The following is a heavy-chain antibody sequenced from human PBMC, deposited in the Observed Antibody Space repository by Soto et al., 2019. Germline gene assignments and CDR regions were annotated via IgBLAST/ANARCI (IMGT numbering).Heavy chain of an antibody. J-gene: IGHJ4*02. V-gene: IGHV4-39*01. CDR3: VRHRRIQTYFYFDY. Sequence: GSISSNNFYWGRKRQPPGKGLEWIGSINYSGSTYYSPSLKSRVTISVDTSKNQFSLKLTSVTAADTAVYSCVRHRRIQTYFYFDYWGLGTLVTVSS. D-gene: IGHD5-18*01. CDR1: GSISSNNFY. CDR2: INYSGST.